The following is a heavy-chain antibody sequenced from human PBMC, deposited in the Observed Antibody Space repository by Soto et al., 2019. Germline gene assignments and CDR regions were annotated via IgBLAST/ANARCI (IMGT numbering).Heavy chain of an antibody. D-gene: IGHD6-13*01. J-gene: IGHJ4*02. V-gene: IGHV1-46*01. CDR2: INPSGGST. CDR1: GYTFTSYY. Sequence: QVQLVQSGAEVKKPGASVKVSCKASGYTFTSYYMHWVRQAPGQGLEWMGIINPSGGSTSYEQKFQGRVTMTKDTSTSTVYMELSSLRSEDTAVYYCARATVGIAAARKYYFDYWGQGTLVTVSS. CDR3: ARATVGIAAARKYYFDY.